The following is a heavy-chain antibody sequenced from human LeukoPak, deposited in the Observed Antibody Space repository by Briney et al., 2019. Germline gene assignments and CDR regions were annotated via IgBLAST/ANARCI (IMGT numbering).Heavy chain of an antibody. CDR2: FNPNSGGT. Sequence: ASVKLSFKSSVSTFTSYGISWVRRAPGQRLEWMGWFNPNSGGTDYTKKIQARITLTRDTSNTTTNMELRSLRSDDTAVYYCARGGHRRYHYDSSGREDAFDMWGQGTMVTVSS. D-gene: IGHD3-22*01. CDR1: VSTFTSYG. J-gene: IGHJ3*02. V-gene: IGHV1-18*04. CDR3: ARGGHRRYHYDSSGREDAFDM.